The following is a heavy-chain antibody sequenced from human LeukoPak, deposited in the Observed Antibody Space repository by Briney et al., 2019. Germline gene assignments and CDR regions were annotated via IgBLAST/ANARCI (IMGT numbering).Heavy chain of an antibody. CDR1: GGTFSSYA. D-gene: IGHD1-26*01. V-gene: IGHV1-69*13. CDR3: ARMGRELDFDY. Sequence: ASVKVSCKASGGTFSSYAISWVRQAPGQGLEWMGGIIPIFGTANYAQKFQGRVTITADESTSTAYMELSSPRSEDTAVYYCARMGRELDFDYWGQGTLVTVSS. CDR2: IIPIFGTA. J-gene: IGHJ4*02.